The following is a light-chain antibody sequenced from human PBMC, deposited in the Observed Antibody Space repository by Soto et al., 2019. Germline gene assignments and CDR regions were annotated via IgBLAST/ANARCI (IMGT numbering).Light chain of an antibody. J-gene: IGLJ1*01. CDR3: QSYDSSLSGYV. CDR2: GNS. CDR1: SSNIGAGYD. V-gene: IGLV1-40*01. Sequence: QSVLTQPPSVSGAPGQRVTISCTGSSSNIGAGYDVHWYQQLPGTAPKLLIYGNSNQPSGVPDRFSGSKSGTSASLAITGLQAEDDADYYCQSYDSSLSGYVFGTGTKVTVL.